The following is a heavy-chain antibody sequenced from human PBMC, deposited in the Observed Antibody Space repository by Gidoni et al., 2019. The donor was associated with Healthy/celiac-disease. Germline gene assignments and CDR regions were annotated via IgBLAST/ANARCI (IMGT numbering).Heavy chain of an antibody. D-gene: IGHD6-13*01. CDR1: GFTFSSYS. CDR3: AYSSSWYYFDY. J-gene: IGHJ4*02. CDR2: ISSSSSYI. Sequence: EVQLVESGGGLVKPGGSLSLSCAASGFTFSSYSMNWVRQAPGKGLEWVSSISSSSSYIYYADSVKGRFTISRDNAKNSLYLQMNSLRAEDTAVYYCAYSSSWYYFDYWGQGTLVTVSS. V-gene: IGHV3-21*01.